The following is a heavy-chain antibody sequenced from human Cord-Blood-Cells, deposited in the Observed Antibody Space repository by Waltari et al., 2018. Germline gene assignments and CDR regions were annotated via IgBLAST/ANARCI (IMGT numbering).Heavy chain of an antibody. J-gene: IGHJ3*02. CDR3: ASLNWGADAFDI. CDR1: GDRVSTKSAA. Sequence: QVQLQQSGPGLVKPSQTLSLTCAIPGDRVSTKSAAWTWIRQSPSKGLEWLGRTYFRSKWYNDYAVSVKSRITINPDTSKNQFSLQLNSVTPEDTAVYYCASLNWGADAFDIWGQGTMVTVSS. CDR2: TYFRSKWYN. D-gene: IGHD7-27*01. V-gene: IGHV6-1*01.